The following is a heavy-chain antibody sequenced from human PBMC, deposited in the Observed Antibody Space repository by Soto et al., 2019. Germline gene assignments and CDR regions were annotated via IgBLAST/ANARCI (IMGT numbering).Heavy chain of an antibody. CDR3: ASWHEREHAYDV. CDR2: LYDVDGT. Sequence: LRLSFAALGXTVSGKRYVAWVRQAPGKGLEWISALYDVDGTFYADSVKGRFTTSSDSSKTTVYLQMNGLRPDDTAVYYCASWHEREHAYDVWGRGTTVTVSS. CDR1: GXTVSGKRY. D-gene: IGHD1-1*01. V-gene: IGHV3-53*01. J-gene: IGHJ3*01.